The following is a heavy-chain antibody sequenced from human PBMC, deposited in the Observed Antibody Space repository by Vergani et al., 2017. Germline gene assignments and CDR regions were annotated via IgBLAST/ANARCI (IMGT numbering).Heavy chain of an antibody. V-gene: IGHV4-39*01. CDR1: GDPVTSTDYH. CDR2: MDYSGIT. CDR3: ASKRGAWRAAYCYSYDF. J-gene: IGHJ4*03. Sequence: QVQLQESGPGLVKPSETLSLPCTVSGDPVTSTDYHWGWIRQPPGKGLELIGSMDYSGITSYNPSLESRSSISFETPKNQFSLRLTAVTAADTAVYYCASKRGAWRAAYCYSYDFWGPGTLVGVSS. D-gene: IGHD2-15*01.